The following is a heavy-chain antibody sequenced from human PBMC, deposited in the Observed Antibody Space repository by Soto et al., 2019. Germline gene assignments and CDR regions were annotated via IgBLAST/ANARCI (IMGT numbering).Heavy chain of an antibody. Sequence: QRQLQESGSGLGKPSQTVSLTCADSGGSISSGGYSWSWIRQPPGKGLEWIGYIYHSGSTYYNPALKIRVTISVDRYKNQFSLTLSSVTAADTAVYYCARVPDRWGEGTLVTVSS. CDR1: GGSISSGGYS. CDR2: IYHSGST. CDR3: ARVPDR. V-gene: IGHV4-30-2*01. D-gene: IGHD2-2*01. J-gene: IGHJ5*02.